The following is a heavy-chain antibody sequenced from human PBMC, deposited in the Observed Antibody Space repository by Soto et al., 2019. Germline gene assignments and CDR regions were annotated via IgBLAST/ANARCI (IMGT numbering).Heavy chain of an antibody. Sequence: QVQLVQSGTEVKKPGASVKVSCKASGGTFSRSGFHWVRQAPGQGLEWMGMIVPSVDTTNYAQKFQARVKISADQFTSTVYMELRSLRSEDTAIYYCARNGTYSSSLSQYSGMDVWGQGTTVTVSS. CDR3: ARNGTYSSSLSQYSGMDV. D-gene: IGHD1-26*01. J-gene: IGHJ6*02. V-gene: IGHV1-69*18. CDR1: GGTFSRSG. CDR2: IVPSVDTT.